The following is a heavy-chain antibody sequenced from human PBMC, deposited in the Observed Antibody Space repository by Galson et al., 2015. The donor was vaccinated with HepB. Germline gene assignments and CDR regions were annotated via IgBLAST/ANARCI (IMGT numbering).Heavy chain of an antibody. CDR1: GYDFTTSG. Sequence: SVKVSCKASGYDFTTSGISWVRQAPGQGLEWMGWINVYSGNTKYAQKFQGRVTMTTDTSTTTAYMELRSVRPDDTALYYCARGPRYYYDGTGYSAFAIWGQGTMVSVSS. CDR3: ARGPRYYYDGTGYSAFAI. J-gene: IGHJ3*02. V-gene: IGHV1-18*01. CDR2: INVYSGNT. D-gene: IGHD3-22*01.